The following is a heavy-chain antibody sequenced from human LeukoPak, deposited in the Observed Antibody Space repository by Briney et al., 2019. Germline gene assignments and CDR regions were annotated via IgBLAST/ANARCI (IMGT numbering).Heavy chain of an antibody. D-gene: IGHD3-22*01. Sequence: ASVKVSCKASGYTFTSYYMHWVRQAPGQGLEWMGGIIPIFGTANYAQKFQGRVTITADESTSTAYMELSSLRSEDTAVYYCARGLRYYYDSSGDRAADYWGQGTLVTVSS. V-gene: IGHV1-69*13. J-gene: IGHJ4*02. CDR1: GYTFTSYY. CDR3: ARGLRYYYDSSGDRAADY. CDR2: IIPIFGTA.